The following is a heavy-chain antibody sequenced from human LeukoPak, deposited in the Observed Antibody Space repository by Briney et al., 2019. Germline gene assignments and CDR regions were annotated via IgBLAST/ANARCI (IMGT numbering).Heavy chain of an antibody. CDR3: AKVYGGGLYSGGMDG. D-gene: IGHD2-15*01. CDR2: ISGSGGTT. CDR1: GFTFNNYA. V-gene: IGHV3-23*01. Sequence: GGSLRLSCAASGFTFNNYAMNWVRQAPGKGLEWVSVISGSGGTTYYADSVKGRFTISRDSSKNTLYLQMNSLRAEDTAVYYGAKVYGGGLYSGGMDGWGQGSTVTVSS. J-gene: IGHJ6*02.